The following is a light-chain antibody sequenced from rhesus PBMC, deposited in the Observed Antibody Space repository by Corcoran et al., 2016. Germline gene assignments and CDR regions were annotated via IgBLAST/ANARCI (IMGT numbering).Light chain of an antibody. V-gene: IGKV1S9*01. Sequence: DIQMTQSPSSLSASVGDRVTITCQASQSLSNYLNWYQQNPGKIPKLLIYRASSLQRGIPSRFSGRGSGTDFTITISSLQPEDFATYYCQQGYSYPLTFGGGTKVELK. CDR1: QSLSNY. J-gene: IGKJ4*01. CDR3: QQGYSYPLT. CDR2: RAS.